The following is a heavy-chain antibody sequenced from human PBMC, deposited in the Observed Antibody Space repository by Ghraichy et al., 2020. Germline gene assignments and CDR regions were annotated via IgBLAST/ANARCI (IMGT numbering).Heavy chain of an antibody. D-gene: IGHD3-22*01. CDR3: ARIFNHYDSSGYFDNAFEI. CDR2: IWFDGSNK. J-gene: IGHJ3*02. CDR1: GFTFSSYG. V-gene: IGHV3-33*01. Sequence: SCAASGFTFSSYGMHWVRQAPGKGLEWVAVIWFDGSNKYYADSVKGRFTISRDNSKNTLYLQMNSLRAEDTAVYYCARIFNHYDSSGYFDNAFEIWGQGTMVTVSS.